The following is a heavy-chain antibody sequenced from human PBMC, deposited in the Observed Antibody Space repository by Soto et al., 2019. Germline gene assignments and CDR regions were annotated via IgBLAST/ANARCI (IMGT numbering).Heavy chain of an antibody. CDR2: IYYSGST. J-gene: IGHJ6*03. CDR3: ARVAYCRGGSCYYYMDV. CDR1: GGSISSGGYY. D-gene: IGHD2-15*01. Sequence: QVQLQESGPGLVKPSQTLSLTCTVSGGSISSGGYYWSWIRQHPGKGLEWIGYIYYSGSTYYNPSLKSRVTITVNTSKNQFSLKLSSVTAADTAVYYCARVAYCRGGSCYYYMDVGGKGTTVTVSS. V-gene: IGHV4-31*03.